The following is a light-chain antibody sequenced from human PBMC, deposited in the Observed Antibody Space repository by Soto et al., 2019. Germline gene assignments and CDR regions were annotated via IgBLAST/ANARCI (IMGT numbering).Light chain of an antibody. J-gene: IGKJ1*01. CDR2: GAS. Sequence: EKMIRQSPALLSVFPGGRATLPFRASQSVSSNLAWYQQKPGQAPRLLIYGASTRATGILARFSGSGSGTEFTLTISSLQSEDFEVYYCQQYNNWPSWTFGQGTRWIS. CDR3: QQYNNWPSWT. V-gene: IGKV3-15*01. CDR1: QSVSSN.